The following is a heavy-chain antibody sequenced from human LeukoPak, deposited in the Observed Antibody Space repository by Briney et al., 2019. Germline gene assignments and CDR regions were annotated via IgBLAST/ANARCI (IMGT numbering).Heavy chain of an antibody. V-gene: IGHV3-23*01. Sequence: GGSLRLSCAASGFTFSNYAMSWVRLASGKGLEWVSGISGSDGSTYYADSVKGRFTISRDNSKNTLFLQMNSLRAEDTAVYYCAKDSAKKYDDYWGQGTLVTVSS. CDR1: GFTFSNYA. CDR3: AKDSAKKYDDY. CDR2: ISGSDGST. D-gene: IGHD2/OR15-2a*01. J-gene: IGHJ4*02.